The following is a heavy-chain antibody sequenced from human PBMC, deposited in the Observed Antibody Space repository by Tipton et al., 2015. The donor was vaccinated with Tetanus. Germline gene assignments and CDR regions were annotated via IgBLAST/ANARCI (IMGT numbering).Heavy chain of an antibody. CDR2: ISSSSSTI. CDR3: ARDSGGWDYYYYGMDV. CDR1: GFTFSSYT. V-gene: IGHV3-48*01. J-gene: IGHJ6*02. Sequence: GSLRLSCAASGFTFSSYTMNWVRQAPGKGLEWVSYISSSSSTIYYADSVKGRFTISRDNAKNSLYLQMNSLRAEDTAVYCCARDSGGWDYYYYGMDVWGQGTTVTVSS. D-gene: IGHD6-19*01.